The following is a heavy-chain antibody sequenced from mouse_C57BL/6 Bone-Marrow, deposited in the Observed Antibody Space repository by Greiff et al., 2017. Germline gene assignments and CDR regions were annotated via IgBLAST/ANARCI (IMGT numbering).Heavy chain of an antibody. J-gene: IGHJ2*01. CDR2: IDPSDSYT. CDR3: ARGMGYYGSSYDY. V-gene: IGHV1-59*01. Sequence: QVQLQQPGAELVRPGTSVKLSCKASGYTFTSYGMHWVKQRPGQGLEWIGVIDPSDSYTNYNQKFKGKATLTVDTSSSTAYMQLSSLTSEDSAVYYCARGMGYYGSSYDYWGQGTTLTVSS. D-gene: IGHD1-1*01. CDR1: GYTFTSYG.